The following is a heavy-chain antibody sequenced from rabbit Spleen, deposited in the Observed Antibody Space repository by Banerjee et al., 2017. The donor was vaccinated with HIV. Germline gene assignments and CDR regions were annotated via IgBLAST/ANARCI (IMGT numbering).Heavy chain of an antibody. D-gene: IGHD8-1*01. V-gene: IGHV1S45*01. CDR2: TAAGGSPFT. Sequence: QEQLVESGGGLVQPEGSLTLTCTASGFSFSSAYDMCWVRQAPGKGLEWIACTAAGGSPFTYYATWAKGRFTCSKASSTTVTLQMTSLTAADTATYFCARDTGSSFSSYGMDLWGQGTLVTVS. J-gene: IGHJ6*01. CDR1: GFSFSSAYD. CDR3: ARDTGSSFSSYGMDL.